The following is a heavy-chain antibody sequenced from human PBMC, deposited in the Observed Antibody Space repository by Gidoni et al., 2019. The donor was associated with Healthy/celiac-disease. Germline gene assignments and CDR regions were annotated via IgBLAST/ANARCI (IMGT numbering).Heavy chain of an antibody. Sequence: QVQLQQWGAGLLKPSEPLSLTFPVYGGSFSGYYRSWIRQPPGKGLEWIGELNHSGSTNYNPSLKSRVTISVDTSKNQFSLKLSSVTAADTAVYYCARGLLGSGGIDYWGQGTLVTVSS. CDR3: ARGLLGSGGIDY. D-gene: IGHD3-10*01. V-gene: IGHV4-34*01. CDR1: GGSFSGYY. J-gene: IGHJ4*02. CDR2: LNHSGST.